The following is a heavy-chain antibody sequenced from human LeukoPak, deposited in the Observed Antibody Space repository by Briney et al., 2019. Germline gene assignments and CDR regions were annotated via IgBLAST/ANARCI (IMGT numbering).Heavy chain of an antibody. V-gene: IGHV3-33*01. Sequence: GGSLRLSCAASGFTFSSYGMHWVRQAPGKGLEWVAVIWYDGSNKYYADSVKGRFIISRDNSKNTLYLQMNSLRAEDTAVYYCARGLGSSNGENQGYCSSTSCTYYFDYWGQGTLVTVSS. D-gene: IGHD2-2*01. J-gene: IGHJ4*02. CDR3: ARGLGSSNGENQGYCSSTSCTYYFDY. CDR2: IWYDGSNK. CDR1: GFTFSSYG.